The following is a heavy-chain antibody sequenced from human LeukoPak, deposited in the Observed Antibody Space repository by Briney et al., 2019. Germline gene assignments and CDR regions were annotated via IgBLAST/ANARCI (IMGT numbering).Heavy chain of an antibody. CDR1: GGSISSYY. Sequence: SETLSLTCTVSGGSISSYYWSWIRQPAGKGLEWIGRIYTSGSTNYNPSLKSRVTMSVDTSKNQFSLKLSSVTAADTAVYYCARDYKGIYCSGGSCSKSASWYFDLWGRGTLVTVSS. D-gene: IGHD2-15*01. CDR3: ARDYKGIYCSGGSCSKSASWYFDL. CDR2: IYTSGST. J-gene: IGHJ2*01. V-gene: IGHV4-4*07.